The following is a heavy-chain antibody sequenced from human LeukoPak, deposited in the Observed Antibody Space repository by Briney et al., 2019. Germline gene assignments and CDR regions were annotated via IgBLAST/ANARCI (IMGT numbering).Heavy chain of an antibody. CDR3: AREGDNYYYYMDV. CDR2: INTNTGNP. D-gene: IGHD1-26*01. Sequence: ASVKVSCKASGYTFTSYAMNWVRQAPGQGLEWMGWINTNTGNPTYAQGFTGRFVFSLDASVSTAYLQISSLKAEDTAVYYCAREGDNYYYYMDVWDKGTTVTVSS. CDR1: GYTFTSYA. J-gene: IGHJ6*03. V-gene: IGHV7-4-1*02.